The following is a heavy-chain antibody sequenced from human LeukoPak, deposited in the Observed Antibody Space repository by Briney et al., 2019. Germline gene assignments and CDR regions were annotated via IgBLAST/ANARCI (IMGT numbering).Heavy chain of an antibody. CDR2: TYYRSKWYN. J-gene: IGHJ6*02. Sequence: TSQTLSLTCAISGDSVSSYSAAWNRIRQSPERGLEWLGRTYYRSKWYNEYAVSVKSRISIDPDTSKNQFSLQLNSVTPEDTAVYYCARDYYYGMDVWGQGTTVTVSS. CDR1: GDSVSSYSAA. CDR3: ARDYYYGMDV. V-gene: IGHV6-1*01.